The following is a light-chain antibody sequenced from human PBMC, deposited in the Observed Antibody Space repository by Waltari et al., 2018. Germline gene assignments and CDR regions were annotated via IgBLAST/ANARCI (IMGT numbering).Light chain of an antibody. CDR3: QQTYSAPYA. V-gene: IGKV1-39*01. CDR1: PSISWF. J-gene: IGKJ2*01. CDR2: GAS. Sequence: DIQMTPSPSSLSASVGDRGTFICRASPSISWFLNWYQQKPGMAPKLLIHGASNLQSGVPSRFSGSGSGTDFTLTINSLQPADFATYYCQQTYSAPYAFGQGTKLDIK.